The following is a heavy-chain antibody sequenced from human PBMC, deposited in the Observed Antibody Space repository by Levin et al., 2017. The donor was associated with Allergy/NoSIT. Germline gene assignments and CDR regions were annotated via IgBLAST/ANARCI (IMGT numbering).Heavy chain of an antibody. D-gene: IGHD3-9*01. J-gene: IGHJ2*01. CDR3: ASPSSDDILTGWQWYFDL. V-gene: IGHV3-21*01. CDR2: ISSSSSYI. CDR1: GFTFSSYS. Sequence: GGSLRLSCAASGFTFSSYSMNWVRQAPGKGLEWVSSISSSSSYIYYADSVKGRFTISRDNAKNSLYLQMNSLRAEDTAVYYCASPSSDDILTGWQWYFDLWGRGTLVTVSS.